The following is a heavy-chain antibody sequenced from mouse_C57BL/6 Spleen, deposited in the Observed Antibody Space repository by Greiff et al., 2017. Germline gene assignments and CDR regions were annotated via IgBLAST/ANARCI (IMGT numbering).Heavy chain of an antibody. D-gene: IGHD1-1*02. CDR3: AGGLGRAWFAY. CDR1: GYTFTDYN. CDR2: INPNNGGT. J-gene: IGHJ3*01. V-gene: IGHV1-22*01. Sequence: EVQLQQSGPELVKPGASVKMSCKASGYTFTDYNMHWVKQSHGKSLEWIGYINPNNGGTSYNQKFKGKATLTVNKSSSTAYMELRSLTSEDSAVYYCAGGLGRAWFAYWGQGTLVTVSA.